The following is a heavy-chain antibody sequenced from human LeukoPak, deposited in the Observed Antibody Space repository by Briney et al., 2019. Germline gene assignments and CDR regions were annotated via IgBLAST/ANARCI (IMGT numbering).Heavy chain of an antibody. CDR1: GFTFDDYG. CDR2: INWNGGST. CDR3: AKARIAVAGTPYY. J-gene: IGHJ4*02. D-gene: IGHD6-19*01. V-gene: IGHV3-20*04. Sequence: GGSLRLSCAASGFTFDDYGMSWVRQAPGKGLEWVSGINWNGGSTGYADSVKGRFTISRDNAKNSLYLQMNSLRAEDTALYYWAKARIAVAGTPYYWGQGTLVTVSS.